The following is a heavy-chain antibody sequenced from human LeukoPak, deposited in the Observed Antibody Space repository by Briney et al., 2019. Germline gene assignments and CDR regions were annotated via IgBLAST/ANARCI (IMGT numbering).Heavy chain of an antibody. V-gene: IGHV3-23*01. CDR3: AKQIAVAYYFDY. D-gene: IGHD6-19*01. J-gene: IGHJ4*02. CDR2: ISGSGGST. Sequence: GGSLRLSCAASGFTFSSYAMSSVRQAPGKGLEWVSAISGSGGSTYYADSVKGWFTISRDNSKNTLYLQMNSLRAEDTAVYYCAKQIAVAYYFDYWGQGTLVTVSS. CDR1: GFTFSSYA.